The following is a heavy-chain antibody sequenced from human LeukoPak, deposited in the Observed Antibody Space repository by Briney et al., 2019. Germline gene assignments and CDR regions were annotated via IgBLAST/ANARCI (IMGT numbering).Heavy chain of an antibody. D-gene: IGHD3-10*01. CDR1: GFTFSNYV. CDR3: AREGYYGSGSPPSLYFDY. Sequence: PGGSLRLSCAASGFTFSNYVIHWVRQAPGKGLEWVAVTSSDLNVKLYADSVKGRFTIFRDNSRSTLYLQMNSLRPEDTAIYYCAREGYYGSGSPPSLYFDYWGQGTLVTVSS. V-gene: IGHV3-30-3*01. CDR2: TSSDLNVK. J-gene: IGHJ4*02.